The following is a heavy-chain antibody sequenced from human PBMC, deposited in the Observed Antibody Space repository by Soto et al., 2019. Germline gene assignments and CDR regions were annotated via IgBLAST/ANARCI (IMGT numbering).Heavy chain of an antibody. V-gene: IGHV3-23*01. CDR3: AKDRQLRSYYESAGHYNN. D-gene: IGHD3-9*01. Sequence: EVQLLESGGGLVQPGGSLRLSCVASGFTFKNYDMRWVRQAPGKGLEWVSGISGSGAITYYADSVRGRFTISRDNSKNTLYLQLNSLGAEDTAIYYCAKDRQLRSYYESAGHYNNWGQGTLVTVSS. J-gene: IGHJ4*02. CDR1: GFTFKNYD. CDR2: ISGSGAIT.